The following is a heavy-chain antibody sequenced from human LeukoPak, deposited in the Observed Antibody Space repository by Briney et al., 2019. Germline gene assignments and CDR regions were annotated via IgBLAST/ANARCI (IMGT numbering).Heavy chain of an antibody. D-gene: IGHD5-18*01. J-gene: IGHJ4*02. CDR2: IYPGHSDT. CDR3: ARPVLGERGYSYGAVDY. Sequence: GESPKTPCNGSGYNITSLWIARVRHLPGQGLELIGIIYPGHSDTTHSPSSQGQVTISADKSISTAYLQWSSLKASDPAMYYCARPVLGERGYSYGAVDYWGQGTLVTVSS. CDR1: GYNITSLW. V-gene: IGHV5-51*01.